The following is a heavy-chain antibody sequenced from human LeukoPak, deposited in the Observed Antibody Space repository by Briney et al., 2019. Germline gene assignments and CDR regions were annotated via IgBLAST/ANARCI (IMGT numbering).Heavy chain of an antibody. CDR3: VRLTAAGRRTDFDY. Sequence: SGGSLRLSCAVSGFTFDDYAMHWVRQAPGKGLEWVAAISYDGSNRYYADSVKGRFTISRDNSKNTLYLQMNSLRTEDTAVYYCVRLTAAGRRTDFDYWGQGTLVTVSS. V-gene: IGHV3-30*04. J-gene: IGHJ4*02. CDR2: ISYDGSNR. D-gene: IGHD6-13*01. CDR1: GFTFDDYA.